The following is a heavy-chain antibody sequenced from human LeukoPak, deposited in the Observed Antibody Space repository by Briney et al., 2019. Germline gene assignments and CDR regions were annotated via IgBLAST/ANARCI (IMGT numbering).Heavy chain of an antibody. D-gene: IGHD6-19*01. CDR2: INPSGGST. CDR1: GYTFTNYY. CDR3: ARGVSSGPLGY. J-gene: IGHJ4*02. Sequence: ASVRLSCKASGYTFTNYYMHWVRQAPGQGLEWMGIINPSGGSTSYAQKFQGRVSRVTMTRDTSTSTVYMELSSLKSEDTAVYYCARGVSSGPLGYWGQGTLGSASS. V-gene: IGHV1-46*01.